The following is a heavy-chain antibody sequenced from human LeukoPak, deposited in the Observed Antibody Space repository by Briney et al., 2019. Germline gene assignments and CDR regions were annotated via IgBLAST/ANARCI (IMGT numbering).Heavy chain of an antibody. Sequence: GGSLRLSCAASGFTFSSYWMHWVRQAPGKGLVWVSRINSDGSSTSYADSVKGRFTISRDNAKNTLYLQMNSLRAEDTAVYYGERDPGASRGWGGSNNYYSYGMDVGAKGPRVTVSS. CDR1: GFTFSSYW. D-gene: IGHD3-16*01. J-gene: IGHJ6*04. CDR2: INSDGSST. CDR3: ERDPGASRGWGGSNNYYSYGMDV. V-gene: IGHV3-74*01.